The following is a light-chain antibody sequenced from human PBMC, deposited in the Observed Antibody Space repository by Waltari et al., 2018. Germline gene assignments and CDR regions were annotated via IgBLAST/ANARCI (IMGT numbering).Light chain of an antibody. CDR2: EVS. J-gene: IGLJ2*01. CDR1: SSYVGDLNY. V-gene: IGLV2-8*01. Sequence: QSALTQPPSASGSPGQSVTIPCPGTSSYVGDLNYFPWYQQHPGKAPKLMLFEVSKRPSGVPDRFSGSKSGNTASLTVSGLQAEDEADYYCSSYAGSNDVVFGGGTRLTVL. CDR3: SSYAGSNDVV.